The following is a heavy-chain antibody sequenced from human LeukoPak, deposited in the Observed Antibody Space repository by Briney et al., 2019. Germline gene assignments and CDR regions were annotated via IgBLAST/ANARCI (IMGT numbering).Heavy chain of an antibody. CDR1: GFSFSSYD. J-gene: IGHJ5*02. V-gene: IGHV3-30*03. CDR2: ISDDGLNT. Sequence: GGSLRLSCAASGFSFSSYDMHWVRQAPGKGLEWVAAISDDGLNTFYIDSVKGRFTISRDDSKNAVSLQMTSLRSEDTAMYYCARRHLRGNTLRGGHHLDPWGLGTLVAVSS. CDR3: ARRHLRGNTLRGGHHLDP. D-gene: IGHD1-14*01.